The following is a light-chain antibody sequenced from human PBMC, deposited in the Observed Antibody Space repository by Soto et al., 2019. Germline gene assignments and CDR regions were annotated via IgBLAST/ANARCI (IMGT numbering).Light chain of an antibody. J-gene: IGKJ2*01. Sequence: EIVLTQSPGTLSLSPGERATLSCRASQSVYSNYLACYQQKPGQAPRLLIYGASSRATGIPDRFSGSGSGTVFTLTISRLEPEDFAVYFCQQYGSSLRTFGQGTNLEIK. CDR3: QQYGSSLRT. V-gene: IGKV3-20*01. CDR2: GAS. CDR1: QSVYSNY.